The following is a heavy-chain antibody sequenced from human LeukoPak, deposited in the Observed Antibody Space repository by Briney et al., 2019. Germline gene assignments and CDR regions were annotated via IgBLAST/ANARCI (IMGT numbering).Heavy chain of an antibody. V-gene: IGHV3-48*02. CDR1: GFTFSSNS. J-gene: IGHJ4*02. CDR2: ISGSGSAM. Sequence: GGSLRLSCEASGFTFSSNSMNWVRQAPGAGPEWISFISGSGSAMYYADSVKGRFTISRDNAKNSLYLQMNSLRDDDTAVYYCARDPGLDIWGQGTLVTVSS. CDR3: ARDPGLDI.